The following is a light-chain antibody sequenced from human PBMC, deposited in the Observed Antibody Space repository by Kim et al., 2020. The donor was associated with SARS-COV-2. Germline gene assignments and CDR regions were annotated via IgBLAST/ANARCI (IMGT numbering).Light chain of an antibody. CDR3: QQYVNSLLT. CDR1: RSVIGCC. CDR2: GEP. Sequence: SPGGKDTPSFRARRSVIGCCLPWSKQKPGQAPRLPIYGEPTGARGTQARFSGSGSGPDFTLTISSLEPEDFAVYSCQQYVNSLLTFGGGTKVDI. V-gene: IGKV3-20*01. J-gene: IGKJ4*01.